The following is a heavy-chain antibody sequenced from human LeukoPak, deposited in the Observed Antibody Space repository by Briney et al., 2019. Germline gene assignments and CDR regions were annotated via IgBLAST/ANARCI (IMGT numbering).Heavy chain of an antibody. V-gene: IGHV3-7*01. Sequence: GSLRLSCAASGFTFSSHWMSWVRQAPGKGLEWVANIKQDGSEKYYVDSAKGRFTISRDNAKNSLYLQMNSLRAEDTAVYYCASSDANWNYVGESVYWGQGTLVTVSS. CDR1: GFTFSSHW. D-gene: IGHD1-7*01. CDR2: IKQDGSEK. J-gene: IGHJ4*02. CDR3: ASSDANWNYVGESVY.